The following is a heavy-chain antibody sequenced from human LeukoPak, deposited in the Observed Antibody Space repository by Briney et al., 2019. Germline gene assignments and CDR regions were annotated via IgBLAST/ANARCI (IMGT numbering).Heavy chain of an antibody. CDR2: LSASGGTT. Sequence: PGGSLRLSCTASGFTFSSFDMSWVRQAPGKGLEWVSTLSASGGTTYNADSVKGRFTISRDNSKNTLYLQLNSLRAEDTAVYYCAKYRVQGSGGSVDYWGQGTPVTVSS. CDR1: GFTFSSFD. V-gene: IGHV3-23*01. D-gene: IGHD1-1*01. J-gene: IGHJ4*02. CDR3: AKYRVQGSGGSVDY.